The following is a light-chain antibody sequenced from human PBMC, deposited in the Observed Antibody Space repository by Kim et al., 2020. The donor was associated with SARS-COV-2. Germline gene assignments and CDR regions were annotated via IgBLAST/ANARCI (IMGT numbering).Light chain of an antibody. CDR1: QSFANAY. CDR3: QQYSTSVT. Sequence: EIVLTQSPGTLSLSPGERATLYCRASQSFANAYLAWYQLKPGQAPRLIIYGTSNRATGIPDRFTGSASGSDFILTINRLEPEDFAVYYCQQYSTSVTFGGGTKVDIK. V-gene: IGKV3-20*01. J-gene: IGKJ4*01. CDR2: GTS.